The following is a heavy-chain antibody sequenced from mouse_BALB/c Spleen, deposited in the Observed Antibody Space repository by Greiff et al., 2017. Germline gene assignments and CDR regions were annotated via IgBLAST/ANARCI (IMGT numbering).Heavy chain of an antibody. CDR1: GYSITSDYA. CDR3: ARSRYDPYYYAMDY. D-gene: IGHD2-14*01. Sequence: ESGPGLVKPSQSLSLTCTVTGYSITSDYAWNWIRQFPGNKLEWMGYISYSGSTSYNPSLKSRISITRDTSKNQFFLQLNSVTTEDTATYYCARSRYDPYYYAMDYWGQGTSVTVSS. V-gene: IGHV3-2*02. J-gene: IGHJ4*01. CDR2: ISYSGST.